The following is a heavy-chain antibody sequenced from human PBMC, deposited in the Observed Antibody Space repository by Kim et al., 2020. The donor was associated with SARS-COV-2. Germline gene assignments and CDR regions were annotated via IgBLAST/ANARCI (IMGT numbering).Heavy chain of an antibody. V-gene: IGHV1-3*01. J-gene: IGHJ6*02. D-gene: IGHD3-22*01. Sequence: ASVKVSCKASGYTFTSYAMHWVRQAPGQRLEWMGWINAGNGNTKYSQKFQGRVTITRDTSASTAYMELSSLRSEDTAVYYCAREMLVVVITTDYYGMDVWGQGTTVTVSS. CDR1: GYTFTSYA. CDR2: INAGNGNT. CDR3: AREMLVVVITTDYYGMDV.